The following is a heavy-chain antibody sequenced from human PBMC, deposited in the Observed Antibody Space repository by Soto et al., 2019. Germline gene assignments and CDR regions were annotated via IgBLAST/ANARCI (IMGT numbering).Heavy chain of an antibody. CDR2: IYYSGST. CDR3: ARVDEDTDGDYYYYGMDV. Sequence: PLETLSLTCTFSGGSVSSGSYYWSWIRQPPGKGLEWIGYIYYSGSTNYNPSLKSRVTISVDTSKNQFSLKLSSVTAADTAVYYCARVDEDTDGDYYYYGMDVWGQGTTVTVSS. V-gene: IGHV4-61*01. J-gene: IGHJ6*02. CDR1: GGSVSSGSYY. D-gene: IGHD5-18*01.